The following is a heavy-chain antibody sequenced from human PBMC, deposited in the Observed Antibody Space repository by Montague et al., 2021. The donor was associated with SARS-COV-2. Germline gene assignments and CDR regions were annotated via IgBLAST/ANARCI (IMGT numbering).Heavy chain of an antibody. CDR3: ARDTEVEIRTYSYYKMDV. Sequence: TLSLTCTVSGGSVSSGNYYWSWIRQPAGKRLEWMGRISTSGNTNYNPSLKSRLSILVGTSKNQFSLNLRSVTAADTAVYYCARDTEVEIRTYSYYKMDVWGLGTTVTVSS. V-gene: IGHV4-61*02. D-gene: IGHD2-21*01. J-gene: IGHJ6*02. CDR1: GGSVSSGNYY. CDR2: ISTSGNT.